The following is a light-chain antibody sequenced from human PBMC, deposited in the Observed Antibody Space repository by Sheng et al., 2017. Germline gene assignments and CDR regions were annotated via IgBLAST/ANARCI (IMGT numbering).Light chain of an antibody. J-gene: IGKJ1*01. CDR3: QQLNLYPRT. V-gene: IGKV1-9*01. CDR1: QGISTY. Sequence: EIHLTQSPSFVSAFVGDRVTITCRASQGISTYLAWYQQKVGKAPKLLIYATSTLHRGVPSRFSGSGSGTEFTLTITSLQPDDFATYYCQQLNLYPRTF. CDR2: ATS.